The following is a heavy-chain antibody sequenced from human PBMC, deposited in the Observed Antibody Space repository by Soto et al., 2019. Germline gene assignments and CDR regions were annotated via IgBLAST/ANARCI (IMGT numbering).Heavy chain of an antibody. CDR3: ARDNRGSGSYFHTPTLDY. CDR1: GFTFSSYG. CDR2: IWYDGSNK. D-gene: IGHD1-26*01. J-gene: IGHJ4*02. V-gene: IGHV3-33*01. Sequence: QVQLVESGGGVVQPERSLRLSCAASGFTFSSYGMHWVRQAPGKGLEWVAVIWYDGSNKYYADSVKGRFTISRDNSKNTLYLKMNSLRAEDTAVYYCARDNRGSGSYFHTPTLDYWGQGTLVTVSS.